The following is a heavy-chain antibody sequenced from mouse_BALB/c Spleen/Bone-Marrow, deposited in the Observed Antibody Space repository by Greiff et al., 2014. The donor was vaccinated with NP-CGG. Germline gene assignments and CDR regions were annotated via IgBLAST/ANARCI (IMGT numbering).Heavy chain of an antibody. CDR1: GFTFSSFG. D-gene: IGHD1-1*01. J-gene: IGHJ2*01. Sequence: EVQLQESGGGLVQPGGSRKLSCAASGFTFSSFGMHWVRQAPEKGLEWVAYISSGSSTIYYADIVMGRFTISRDNPKNTLFLQMTSLRSEDTAMYYCARSGSSSGYFDYWGQGTTLTVSS. CDR2: ISSGSSTI. CDR3: ARSGSSSGYFDY. V-gene: IGHV5-17*02.